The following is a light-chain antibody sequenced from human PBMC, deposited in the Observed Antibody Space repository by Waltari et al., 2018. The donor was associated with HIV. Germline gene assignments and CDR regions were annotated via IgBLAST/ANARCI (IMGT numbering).Light chain of an antibody. CDR2: GNS. Sequence: QSVLTQPPSVSGAPGQRVTISCTGSSSNIGAGYDVHWYQQLPGTAPKLLIYGNSNRPSGVPDRFSGSKSGTSASLAITGLQAEDEADYYGQSYDSRLSGFVIVGGGSKLTVL. J-gene: IGLJ2*01. CDR3: QSYDSRLSGFVI. CDR1: SSNIGAGYD. V-gene: IGLV1-40*01.